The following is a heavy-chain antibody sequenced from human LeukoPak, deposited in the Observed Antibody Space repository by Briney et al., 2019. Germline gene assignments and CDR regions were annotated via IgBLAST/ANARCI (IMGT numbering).Heavy chain of an antibody. CDR2: IYHSGST. CDR1: GYSISSGYY. Sequence: SETLSLTCTVSGYSISSGYYWGWIRQPPGKGLEWIGSIYHSGSTYYNPSPKSRVTISVDTSKNQFSLKLSSVTAADTAVYYCARDGNGDYGEFDYWGQGTLVTVSS. V-gene: IGHV4-38-2*02. D-gene: IGHD4-17*01. CDR3: ARDGNGDYGEFDY. J-gene: IGHJ4*02.